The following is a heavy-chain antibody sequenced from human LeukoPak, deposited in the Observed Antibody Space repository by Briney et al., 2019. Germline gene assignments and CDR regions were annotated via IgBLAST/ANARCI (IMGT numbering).Heavy chain of an antibody. CDR2: IYYRKNT. D-gene: IGHD5-18*01. J-gene: IGHJ4*02. CDR3: ASPRGFSYGYFDY. CDR1: GGSISSSSAY. V-gene: IGHV4-39*01. Sequence: SETLSLTCTVSGGSISSSSAYWGWIRQPPGKGLEWIGSIYYRKNTYYNPSLKSRVTISAVTSKNQFSLTLGSVSATDTAVYYCASPRGFSYGYFDYWGQGTLVTVSS.